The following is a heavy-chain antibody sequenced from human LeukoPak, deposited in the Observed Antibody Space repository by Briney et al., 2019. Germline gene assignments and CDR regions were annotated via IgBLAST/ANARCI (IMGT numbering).Heavy chain of an antibody. CDR3: ARVRGLGVITPYLDS. D-gene: IGHD3-16*02. CDR2: MSHRGST. CDR1: GGSISSNF. V-gene: IGHV4-59*08. J-gene: IGHJ4*02. Sequence: PSETLSLTCTVSGGSISSNFWSWIRQPPEKGLEWIGCMSHRGSTNYNPSLTSRVTISVDTSKNHFSLKLTSVTAADTAVYYCARVRGLGVITPYLDSWGQGTLVTVSS.